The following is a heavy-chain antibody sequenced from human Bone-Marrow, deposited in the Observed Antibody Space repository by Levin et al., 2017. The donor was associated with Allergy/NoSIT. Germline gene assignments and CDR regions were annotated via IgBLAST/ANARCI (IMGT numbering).Heavy chain of an antibody. J-gene: IGHJ5*02. CDR3: ARSGRIVIVPAT. D-gene: IGHD2/OR15-2a*01. V-gene: IGHV3-7*03. CDR1: GFTFSSYW. Sequence: GGSLRLSCTTSGFTFSSYWMSWVRQAPGKGLEWVAHIKKDGSEKYYVDSVKGRFTISRDNGKNSLYLEMNSLRAEDTAVYYCARSGRIVIVPATWGQGTLVVVS. CDR2: IKKDGSEK.